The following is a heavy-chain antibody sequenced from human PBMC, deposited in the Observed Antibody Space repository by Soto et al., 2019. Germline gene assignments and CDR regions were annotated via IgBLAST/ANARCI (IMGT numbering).Heavy chain of an antibody. Sequence: ASVKVSCKASGYTFTSYGISWVRQAPGQGLEWMGWISAYNGNTNYAQKLQGRVTMTTDTSTSTAYMELRSLRSDDTAVYYCARFASGSYLALYYFDYWGQGTLVTVSS. CDR3: ARFASGSYLALYYFDY. D-gene: IGHD1-26*01. J-gene: IGHJ4*02. V-gene: IGHV1-18*01. CDR1: GYTFTSYG. CDR2: ISAYNGNT.